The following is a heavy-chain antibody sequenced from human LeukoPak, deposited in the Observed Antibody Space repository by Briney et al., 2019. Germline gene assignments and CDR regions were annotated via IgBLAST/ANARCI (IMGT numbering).Heavy chain of an antibody. CDR2: IYYSGST. V-gene: IGHV4-59*12. Sequence: PSETLSLTCTDSGGSISSYFWSWIRQPPGKGLECIGYIYYSGSTNYNPSLKSRVTISVDTSKNQFSLKLSSVTAADTAVYYCARVRGADALDYWGQGTLVTVSS. CDR3: ARVRGADALDY. J-gene: IGHJ4*02. CDR1: GGSISSYF.